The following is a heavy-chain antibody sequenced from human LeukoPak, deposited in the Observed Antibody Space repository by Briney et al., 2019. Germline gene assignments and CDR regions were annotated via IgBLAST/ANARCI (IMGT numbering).Heavy chain of an antibody. CDR1: GFTFSDYY. V-gene: IGHV3-11*01. CDR2: ISSSGSTI. D-gene: IGHD3-3*01. J-gene: IGHJ4*02. Sequence: GGSLRLSCAACGFTFSDYYMSLIRQAPGKGLEWVSYISSSGSTIYYADSVKGRFTISRDNAKNSLYLQMNSLRAEDTAVYYCAREATYYDFWSGTNWGQGTLVTVSS. CDR3: AREATYYDFWSGTN.